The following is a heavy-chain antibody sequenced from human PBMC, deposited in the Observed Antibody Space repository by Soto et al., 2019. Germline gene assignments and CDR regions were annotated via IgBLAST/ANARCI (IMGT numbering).Heavy chain of an antibody. CDR3: ARGDYRTKYFQH. D-gene: IGHD4-4*01. V-gene: IGHV3-33*01. J-gene: IGHJ1*01. CDR2: IWDDGSNK. CDR1: GFTFSRYG. Sequence: QVQLVESGGGVVQPGGSLRLSCAAYGFTFSRYGMHWVRQAPGKGLEWVAVIWDDGSNKYYADSVKGRFTISRDNSKNTLYLKMNGLRAEDTAVYYCARGDYRTKYFQHWGQGTLVTVSS.